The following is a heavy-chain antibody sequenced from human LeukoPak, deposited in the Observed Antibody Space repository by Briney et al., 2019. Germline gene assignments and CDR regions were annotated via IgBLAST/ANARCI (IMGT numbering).Heavy chain of an antibody. CDR1: GFTFSSYA. CDR2: ISYDGSNK. D-gene: IGHD3-10*01. Sequence: GSLRLSCAASGFTFSSYAMHWVRQAPGKGLEWVAVISYDGSNKYYADSVKGRFTISRDNAKNTLYLQMNSLRAEDTAVYYCARDPLWFGESNLLNWGQGTLVTVSS. J-gene: IGHJ4*02. V-gene: IGHV3-30*04. CDR3: ARDPLWFGESNLLN.